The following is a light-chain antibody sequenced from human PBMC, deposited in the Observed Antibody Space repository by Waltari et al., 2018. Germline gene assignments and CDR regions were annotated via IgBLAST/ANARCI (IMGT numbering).Light chain of an antibody. Sequence: SYVVTQPPSVSVAPGETATLTCGGANIVTYSVLWYQQKAGQAPVLVIFYDRDLPSGIPDRFSGSNSGNTATLTISRVEAGGEARYYCHVWHPHVDPGVFGTGTEVTVL. CDR3: HVWHPHVDPGV. V-gene: IGLV3-21*04. CDR1: NIVTYS. J-gene: IGLJ1*01. CDR2: YDR.